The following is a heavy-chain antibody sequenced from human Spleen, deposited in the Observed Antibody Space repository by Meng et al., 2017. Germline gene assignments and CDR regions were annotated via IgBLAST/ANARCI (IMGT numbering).Heavy chain of an antibody. CDR2: IHPSGHP. V-gene: IGHV1-18*01. CDR3: VKHSNDRALDL. Sequence: HVQLVQSGVEVKKPGASVKVSCKASGYTYTDYQTDWVRQAPGQGLEWMGWIHPSGHPTYAQKFQGRVTMTIDTSTTTSSMELRSLRSDYSSVYYCVKHSNDRALDLWGQGTLVTVSS. CDR1: GYTYTDYQ. J-gene: IGHJ4*02. D-gene: IGHD6-13*01.